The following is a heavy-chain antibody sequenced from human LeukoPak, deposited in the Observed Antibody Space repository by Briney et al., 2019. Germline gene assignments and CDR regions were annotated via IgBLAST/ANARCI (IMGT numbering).Heavy chain of an antibody. CDR3: ATHTGGYNYWWFDI. Sequence: SVNVSCKASVGTFSNYPMIWVRQAPGRGLEWLGGIIPIYGTANYALMFQGRITLTAHESTATAYMELRSLTSDDTAMYFCATHTGGYNYWWFDIWGQGTLVSVSS. J-gene: IGHJ5*02. D-gene: IGHD5-24*01. CDR2: IIPIYGTA. V-gene: IGHV1-69*13. CDR1: VGTFSNYP.